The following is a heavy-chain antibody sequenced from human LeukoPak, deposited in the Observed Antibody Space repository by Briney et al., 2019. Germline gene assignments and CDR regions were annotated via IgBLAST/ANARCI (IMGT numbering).Heavy chain of an antibody. CDR1: GASIKTYY. CDR3: AREGTSGTHLNWFDP. Sequence: SETLSLTCTVSGASIKTYYWSWIRQPPGKGLEWIGHIYGSGSTNYNPSLKSRVTLSVDTSKNQFSLKLSSVTAADTAVYYCAREGTSGTHLNWFDPWGQGTLVTVSS. J-gene: IGHJ5*02. CDR2: IYGSGST. V-gene: IGHV4-59*01. D-gene: IGHD1-1*01.